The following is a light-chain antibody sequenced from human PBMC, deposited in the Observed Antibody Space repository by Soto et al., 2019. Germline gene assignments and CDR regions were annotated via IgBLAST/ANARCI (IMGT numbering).Light chain of an antibody. V-gene: IGLV1-40*01. CDR1: GSNIGAGFD. CDR3: QSYDTGPSGPVV. J-gene: IGLJ2*01. CDR2: GNT. Sequence: QSVLTQPPSLSGAPGQNIIISCTGGGSNIGAGFDVHWYQQLPGTAPKLLIYGNTNRPSGVPDRFSGSKSGTSASLVITGLQAEDESDYYCQSYDTGPSGPVVFGVGTKLTVL.